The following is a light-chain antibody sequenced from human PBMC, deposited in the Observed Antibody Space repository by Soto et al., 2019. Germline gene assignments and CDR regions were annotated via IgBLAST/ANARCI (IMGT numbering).Light chain of an antibody. CDR3: SSYTSSSTPYV. V-gene: IGLV2-14*01. J-gene: IGLJ1*01. CDR1: SSDVGGYNY. CDR2: DVS. Sequence: QSVLTQPASVSGSPGQSITISCTGTSSDVGGYNYVSWYQQHPGKASKLMIYDVSNRPSGVSICFSGSKSGNTASLTISGLQAEDEADYYCSSYTSSSTPYVFGTGAKVTVL.